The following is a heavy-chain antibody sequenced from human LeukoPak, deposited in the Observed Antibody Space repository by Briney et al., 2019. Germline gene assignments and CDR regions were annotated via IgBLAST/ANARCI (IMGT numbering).Heavy chain of an antibody. CDR2: IYYSGST. J-gene: IGHJ3*02. Sequence: SETLSLTCTVSGGSISSYYWSWIRQPPGKGLEWIGYIYYSGSTNYNPSLKSRVTISVDMSKNQFSLKLSSVTAADTAVYYCAREVRYYGDPNDAFDIWGQGTMVTVSS. D-gene: IGHD4-17*01. CDR3: AREVRYYGDPNDAFDI. V-gene: IGHV4-59*01. CDR1: GGSISSYY.